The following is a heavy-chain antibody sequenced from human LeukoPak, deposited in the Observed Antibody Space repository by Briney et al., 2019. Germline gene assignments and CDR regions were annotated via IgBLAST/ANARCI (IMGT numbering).Heavy chain of an antibody. J-gene: IGHJ4*02. Sequence: GVLRLSCAASGFTVSSNYMTWVRQAPGKGLEWVSSISGSGSGRSTYYADSVKGRFTISRDNSKNTLYLQMNSLRAEDTAVYYCAKSGYNRFDYWGQGTLVTVSS. D-gene: IGHD5-24*01. CDR3: AKSGYNRFDY. CDR2: ISGSGSGRST. V-gene: IGHV3-23*01. CDR1: GFTVSSNY.